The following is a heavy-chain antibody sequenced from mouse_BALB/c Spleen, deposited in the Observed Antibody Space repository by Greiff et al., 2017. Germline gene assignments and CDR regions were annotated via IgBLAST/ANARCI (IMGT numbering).Heavy chain of an antibody. Sequence: VQLQQSGAELVRPGASVKLSCTASGFNIKDYYMHWVKQRPEQGLEWIGWIDPENGDTKYAPKFPGKATMTADTSSNTAYLQLSSLTSEDTAVYYCNAGGTTVVMDYWGQGTSVTVSS. CDR3: NAGGTTVVMDY. V-gene: IGHV14-4*02. J-gene: IGHJ4*01. D-gene: IGHD1-1*01. CDR1: GFNIKDYY. CDR2: IDPENGDT.